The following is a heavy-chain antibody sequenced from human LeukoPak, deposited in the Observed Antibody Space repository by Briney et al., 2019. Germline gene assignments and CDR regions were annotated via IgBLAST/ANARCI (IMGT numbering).Heavy chain of an antibody. CDR2: IYTSGST. D-gene: IGHD3-22*01. J-gene: IGHJ3*02. CDR1: GGSISSYY. CDR3: ARGRDSSGYYYDAFDI. Sequence: SETPSLTSTVSGGSISSYYWSWIRQPAGKGLEWIGRIYTSGSTNYNPSLKSRVTMSVDTSKNQFSLKLSSVTAADTAVYYCARGRDSSGYYYDAFDIWGQGTMVTVSS. V-gene: IGHV4-4*07.